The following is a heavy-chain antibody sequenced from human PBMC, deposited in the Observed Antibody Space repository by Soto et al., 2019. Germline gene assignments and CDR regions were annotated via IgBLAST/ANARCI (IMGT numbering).Heavy chain of an antibody. CDR1: GFTFSSYW. CDR3: ARSGGDFWSGYYRPIDY. J-gene: IGHJ4*02. V-gene: IGHV3-74*01. D-gene: IGHD3-3*01. Sequence: LRLSCAASGFTFSSYWMHWVRQAPGKGLVWVSRINSDGSSTSYADSVKGRFTISRDNAKNTLYLQMNSLRAEDTAVYYCARSGGDFWSGYYRPIDYWGQGTLVTVSS. CDR2: INSDGSST.